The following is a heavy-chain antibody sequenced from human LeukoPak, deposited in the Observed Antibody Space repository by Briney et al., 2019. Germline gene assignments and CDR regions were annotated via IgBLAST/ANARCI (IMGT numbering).Heavy chain of an antibody. CDR3: AKAHPGFDY. CDR1: GFTFSIYS. Sequence: GGSLRLSCAASGFTFSIYSMNWVRQAPGKGLEWVSFISGSSSSTFYADSVKGRFTVSRDNAKNSLYLQMNSLRADDTAVYYCAKAHPGFDYWGQGTLVTVSS. CDR2: ISGSSSST. J-gene: IGHJ4*02. V-gene: IGHV3-48*01.